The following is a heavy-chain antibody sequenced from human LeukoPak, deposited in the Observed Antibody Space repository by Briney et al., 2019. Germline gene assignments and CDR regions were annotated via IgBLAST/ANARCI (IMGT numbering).Heavy chain of an antibody. CDR2: IYTSGST. D-gene: IGHD4-17*01. V-gene: IGHV4-4*07. CDR3: ARGNDYGDSFDY. CDR1: GGSISSYY. J-gene: IGHJ4*02. Sequence: PSETLSLTCTVSGGSISSYYWSWIRQPAGKGLEWIGRIYTSGSTNYNPSLKSRVTMSVDTSKNQFSLKVRSVTAVDTAVYYCARGNDYGDSFDYWGQGTLVTVSS.